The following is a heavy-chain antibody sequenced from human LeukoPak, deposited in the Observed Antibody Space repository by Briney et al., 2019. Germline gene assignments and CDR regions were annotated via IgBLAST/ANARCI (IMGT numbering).Heavy chain of an antibody. CDR2: INPNSGGT. D-gene: IGHD5-18*01. CDR1: EYTFTGYY. Sequence: ASVKVSCKASEYTFTGYYMHWVRQAPGQGLEWMGRINPNSGGTNYAQKFQGRVTMTRDTSISTAYMELSRLRSDDTAVYYCVRDVLLVGYSYGMGWGQGTLVTVSS. J-gene: IGHJ4*02. CDR3: VRDVLLVGYSYGMG. V-gene: IGHV1-2*06.